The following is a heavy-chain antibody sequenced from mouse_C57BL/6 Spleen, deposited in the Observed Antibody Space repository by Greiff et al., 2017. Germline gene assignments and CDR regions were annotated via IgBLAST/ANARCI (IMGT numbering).Heavy chain of an antibody. CDR3: ARVDGYYGWFAY. CDR2: IDPSDSYT. Sequence: QVQLQQPGAELVMPGASVKLSCKASGYTFTSYWMHWVKQRPGQGLEWIGEIDPSDSYTNYNQKFKGKSTLTVDKSSSTAYMQLSSLTSDDSAVYYCARVDGYYGWFAYCGQGTLVTVSA. V-gene: IGHV1-69*01. J-gene: IGHJ3*01. CDR1: GYTFTSYW. D-gene: IGHD2-3*01.